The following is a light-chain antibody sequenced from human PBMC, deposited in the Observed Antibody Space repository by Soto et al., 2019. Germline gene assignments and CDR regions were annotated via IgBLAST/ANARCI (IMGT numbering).Light chain of an antibody. CDR2: AAS. J-gene: IGKJ5*01. CDR3: QQSFSTPIT. V-gene: IGKV1-39*01. Sequence: DIQMTQSPSSLSASVGDRVTITCRASQSIISYLNWYQQKPGKAPRLLIYAASSLQSGVPSRFSGSGSGTDFTLTISSLQPEDFATYYCQQSFSTPITFGQGTRLAIE. CDR1: QSIISY.